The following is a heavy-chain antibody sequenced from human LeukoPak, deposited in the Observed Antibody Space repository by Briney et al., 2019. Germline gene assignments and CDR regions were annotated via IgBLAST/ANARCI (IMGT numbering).Heavy chain of an antibody. Sequence: GGSLRLSCAASGFTFDDYAMHWVRQAPGKGLEWVSGISWNSGSIGYADSVKGRFTTSRDNAKNSLYLQMNSLRAEDTALYYCAREVRYYDFWSGYYRPGWFDPWGQGTLVTVSS. CDR2: ISWNSGSI. CDR1: GFTFDDYA. J-gene: IGHJ5*02. D-gene: IGHD3-3*01. V-gene: IGHV3-9*01. CDR3: AREVRYYDFWSGYYRPGWFDP.